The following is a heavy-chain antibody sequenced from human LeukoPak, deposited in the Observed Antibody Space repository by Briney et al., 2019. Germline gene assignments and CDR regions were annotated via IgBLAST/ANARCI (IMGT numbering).Heavy chain of an antibody. J-gene: IGHJ3*02. CDR1: VGSISSYY. Sequence: SETLSLTCTVSVGSISSYYWSWIRQPPGKGLEWIGYIYYSGSTNNNPSLKSRVTISVDTSKNQFSLKLSSVTAADTAVYYCAKSKTSLDAFDIWGQGTMVTVSS. CDR2: IYYSGST. D-gene: IGHD5/OR15-5a*01. CDR3: AKSKTSLDAFDI. V-gene: IGHV4-59*08.